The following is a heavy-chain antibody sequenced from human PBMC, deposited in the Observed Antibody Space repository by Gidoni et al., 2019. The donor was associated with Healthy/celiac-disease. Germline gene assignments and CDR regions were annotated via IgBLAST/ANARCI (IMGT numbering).Heavy chain of an antibody. V-gene: IGHV3-30-3*01. D-gene: IGHD3-10*01. J-gene: IGHJ3*02. Sequence: QVQLVESGGGVVQPGRSLRLSCAASGVTFSSYAMHWVRQAPGKGLEWVAVISYDGSNKYYADSVKGRFTISRDNSKNTLYLQMNSLRAEDTAVYYCARDWGVEAFDIWGQGTMVTVSS. CDR2: ISYDGSNK. CDR1: GVTFSSYA. CDR3: ARDWGVEAFDI.